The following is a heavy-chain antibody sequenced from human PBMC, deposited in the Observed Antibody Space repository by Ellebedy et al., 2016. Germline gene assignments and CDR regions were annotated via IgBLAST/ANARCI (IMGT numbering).Heavy chain of an antibody. J-gene: IGHJ4*02. Sequence: GESLKISXPASGFTFSSYAMSWVRQAPGKGLEWVSSISGGGGSTYYADSMRGRFTISRDNSKNTLYLQINSLRDEDTAVYFCAKEPGYSSGWYDYWGQGTLVTVSS. CDR2: ISGGGGST. CDR3: AKEPGYSSGWYDY. CDR1: GFTFSSYA. D-gene: IGHD6-19*01. V-gene: IGHV3-23*01.